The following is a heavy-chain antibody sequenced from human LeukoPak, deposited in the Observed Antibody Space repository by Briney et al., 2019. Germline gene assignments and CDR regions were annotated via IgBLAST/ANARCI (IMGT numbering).Heavy chain of an antibody. CDR1: GFIFSNYA. V-gene: IGHV3-23*01. J-gene: IGHJ4*02. CDR3: PRQSYASGWNPFDY. Sequence: PGGSLRLSCAASGFIFSNYAMSWVRQAPGKGLEWVSTISGGGITTYYADSAKGRFTISRDNSKNTMFLQMNSLRADDTAVYYCPRQSYASGWNPFDYWGQGILVTVSS. D-gene: IGHD6-19*01. CDR2: ISGGGITT.